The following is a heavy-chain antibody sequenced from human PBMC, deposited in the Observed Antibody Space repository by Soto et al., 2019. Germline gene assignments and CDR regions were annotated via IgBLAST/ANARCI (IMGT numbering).Heavy chain of an antibody. Sequence: GGSLRLSCTASGFTFGDYAMSRFRQAPGKGLEWVGFIRSKLFGGTAEYAASVKGRFTISRDDSKSIAYLQMNSLKTEDTAVYYCTRDGHDWSNWLDPWRQGTLVTVSS. CDR1: GFTFGDYA. D-gene: IGHD3-9*01. CDR2: IRSKLFGGTA. J-gene: IGHJ5*02. CDR3: TRDGHDWSNWLDP. V-gene: IGHV3-49*03.